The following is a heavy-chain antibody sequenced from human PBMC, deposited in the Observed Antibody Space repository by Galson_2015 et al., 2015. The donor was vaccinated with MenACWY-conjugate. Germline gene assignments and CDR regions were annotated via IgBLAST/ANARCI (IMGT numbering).Heavy chain of an antibody. CDR2: IKQDGSES. D-gene: IGHD2-8*01. CDR3: ARVVYKYYYCGMDV. V-gene: IGHV3-7*03. CDR1: GFTFSTYW. Sequence: SLRLSCAASGFTFSTYWMCWVRQAPGKGLEWVANIKQDGSESYYVDSVKGRFTISRDNARNSLYLQMNSLRAEDTAVYHCARVVYKYYYCGMDVWGQGTTVTVSS. J-gene: IGHJ6*02.